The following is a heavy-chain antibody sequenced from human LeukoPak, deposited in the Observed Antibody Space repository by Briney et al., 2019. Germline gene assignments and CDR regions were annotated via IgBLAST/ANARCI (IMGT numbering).Heavy chain of an antibody. CDR1: DFSLSTNGVG. CDR3: AHYWDSTFGY. CDR2: IYWDDDK. J-gene: IGHJ4*02. D-gene: IGHD1-26*01. V-gene: IGHV2-5*02. Sequence: ESGPTLVNPTQTLTLTCTFSDFSLSTNGVGVAWIRQPPGKALEWLAHIYWDDDKRYSPSLKSRLTITKDTSKNQVVLTLTNMDPVDTGTYYCAHYWDSTFGYWGQGTLVTVSS.